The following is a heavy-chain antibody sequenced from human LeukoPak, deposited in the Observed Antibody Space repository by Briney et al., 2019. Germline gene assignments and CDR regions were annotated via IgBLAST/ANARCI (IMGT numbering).Heavy chain of an antibody. Sequence: PGGSLRLPCAASGFTCSSYWMSWVAHAPAKGREGVANIKQDGSEKYYVDSVKCRFTISRDNAKNSPYLPMNSLRAEDTAVYYCSSAPLGYCSSPSYSRRWGEGTLVTVSS. V-gene: IGHV3-7*01. CDR3: SSAPLGYCSSPSYSRR. J-gene: IGHJ4*02. CDR2: IKQDGSEK. CDR1: GFTCSSYW. D-gene: IGHD2-2*01.